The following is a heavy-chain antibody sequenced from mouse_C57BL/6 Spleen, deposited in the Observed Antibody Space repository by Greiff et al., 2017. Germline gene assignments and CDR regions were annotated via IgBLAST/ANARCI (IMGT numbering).Heavy chain of an antibody. Sequence: QVQLKQSGPGLVQPSQSLSITCTVSGFSLTSYGVHWVRQSPGKGLEWLGVIWSGGSTDYNAAFISRLSISKDNSKSQVFFKMNSLQADDTAIYYCARKMDWGYWYFDVWGTGTTVTVSS. CDR1: GFSLTSYG. D-gene: IGHD4-1*01. CDR3: ARKMDWGYWYFDV. V-gene: IGHV2-2*01. CDR2: IWSGGST. J-gene: IGHJ1*03.